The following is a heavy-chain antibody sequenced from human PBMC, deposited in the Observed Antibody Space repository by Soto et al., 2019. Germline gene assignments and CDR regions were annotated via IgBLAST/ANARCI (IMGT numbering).Heavy chain of an antibody. Sequence: PGESLKISCKGSGYRFTNYWIGWVRQMPGKGLEWMGIIYPGDSDTRYSPSFQGQVTISAGKSINTAYLQWSSLKASDTAMYYCARAEMSFFDYVWGSYIHLDYWGQGTQVTVSS. CDR3: ARAEMSFFDYVWGSYIHLDY. D-gene: IGHD3-16*01. V-gene: IGHV5-51*01. CDR2: IYPGDSDT. CDR1: GYRFTNYW. J-gene: IGHJ4*02.